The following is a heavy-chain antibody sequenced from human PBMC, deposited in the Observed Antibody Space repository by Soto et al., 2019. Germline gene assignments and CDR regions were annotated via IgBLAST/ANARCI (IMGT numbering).Heavy chain of an antibody. CDR2: IYYSGST. J-gene: IGHJ4*02. CDR1: GGSISSSIYY. D-gene: IGHD5-18*01. Sequence: SETLSLTCTVSGGSISSSIYYLGWIRQPPGKGLEWIGNIYYSGSTYYNPSLKSRVTISVDRSKNQFSLKLSSVTAADTAVYYCARGKGYSYGPSYFDYWGQGTLVTV. V-gene: IGHV4-39*07. CDR3: ARGKGYSYGPSYFDY.